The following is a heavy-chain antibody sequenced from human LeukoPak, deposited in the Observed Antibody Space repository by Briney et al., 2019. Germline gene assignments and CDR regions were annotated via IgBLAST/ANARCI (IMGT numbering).Heavy chain of an antibody. CDR2: INHSGST. V-gene: IGHV4-34*01. CDR1: GGSFSGYY. CDR3: ARDGRWFGPLFSAWFDP. Sequence: SETLSLTCAVYGGSFSGYYWSWIRQPPGKGLEWIGEINHSGSTNYNPSLKSRVTISVDTSKNQFSLKLSSVTAADTAVYYCARDGRWFGPLFSAWFDPWGQGTLVTVSS. J-gene: IGHJ5*02. D-gene: IGHD3-10*01.